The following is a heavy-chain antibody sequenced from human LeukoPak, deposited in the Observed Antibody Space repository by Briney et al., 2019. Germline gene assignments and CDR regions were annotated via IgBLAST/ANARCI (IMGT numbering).Heavy chain of an antibody. J-gene: IGHJ4*02. D-gene: IGHD2-21*02. Sequence: GRSLRLSCTASGFTFGDYAMSWFRQAPGKGLEWVGFIRSKAYGGTTEYAASVKGRFTISRDDSKSIAYLQMNSLKTEDTAVYYCTRDDVCGGDCYSDYWGQGTLVTVSS. V-gene: IGHV3-49*03. CDR3: TRDDVCGGDCYSDY. CDR2: IRSKAYGGTT. CDR1: GFTFGDYA.